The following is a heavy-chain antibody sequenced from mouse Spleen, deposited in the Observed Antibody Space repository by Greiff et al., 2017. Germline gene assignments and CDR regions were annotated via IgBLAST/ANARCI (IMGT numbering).Heavy chain of an antibody. V-gene: IGHV2-9-1*01. D-gene: IGHD2-4*01. CDR3: ARNFEGIYYDYDYAMDY. CDR2: IWTGGGT. J-gene: IGHJ4*01. CDR1: GFSLTSYA. Sequence: QVQLKESGPGLVAPSQSLSITCTVSGFSLTSYAISWVRQPPGKGLEWLGVIWTGGGTNYNSALKSRLSISKDNSKSQVFLKMNSLQTDDTARYYCARNFEGIYYDYDYAMDYWGQGTSVTVSS.